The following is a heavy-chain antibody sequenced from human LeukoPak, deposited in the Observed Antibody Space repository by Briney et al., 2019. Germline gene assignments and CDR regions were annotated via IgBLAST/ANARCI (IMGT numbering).Heavy chain of an antibody. Sequence: SVKVSCKASGYTFTGHYMHWVRQAPGQGLEWMGWISPNNGGTKYAQKFQGRVSMTRDTSISTAYMELTRLISDDTAVYYCARGNLFDCGGDCYLTDYWGQGTLVTVSS. J-gene: IGHJ4*02. CDR2: ISPNNGGT. CDR3: ARGNLFDCGGDCYLTDY. CDR1: GYTFTGHY. D-gene: IGHD2-21*02. V-gene: IGHV1-2*02.